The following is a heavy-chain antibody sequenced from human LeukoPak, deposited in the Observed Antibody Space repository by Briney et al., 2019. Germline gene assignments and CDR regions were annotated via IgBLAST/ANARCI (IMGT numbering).Heavy chain of an antibody. D-gene: IGHD1-26*01. CDR3: ARDPYSGTYSDYYYYYMDV. Sequence: GGSLRLSCAASAFSFSDYNMNWVRQAPGKGLEWVSSITSTGSYIYYADSVKGRFTISRGNAKNSLFLQLNSLRAEDTAVYYCARDPYSGTYSDYYYYYMDVWGKGTTVTVSS. J-gene: IGHJ6*03. CDR1: AFSFSDYN. CDR2: ITSTGSYI. V-gene: IGHV3-21*01.